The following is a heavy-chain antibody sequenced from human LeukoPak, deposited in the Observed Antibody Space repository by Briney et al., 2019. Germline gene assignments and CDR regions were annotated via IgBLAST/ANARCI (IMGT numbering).Heavy chain of an antibody. Sequence: PGGSLRLSCAASGFTFSSYGMHWVRQAPGKGLEWVAVIAYDGSNKYYADSVKGRFTISRDNSKNTLSLQMNRLRAEDTAVYYCAKVVMDYYDSSGYLSPHHYFDYWGQGTLVTVSS. CDR2: IAYDGSNK. CDR1: GFTFSSYG. CDR3: AKVVMDYYDSSGYLSPHHYFDY. J-gene: IGHJ4*02. V-gene: IGHV3-30*18. D-gene: IGHD3-22*01.